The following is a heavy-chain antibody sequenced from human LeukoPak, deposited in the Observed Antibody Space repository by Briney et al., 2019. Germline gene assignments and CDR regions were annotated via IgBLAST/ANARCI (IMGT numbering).Heavy chain of an antibody. CDR2: IRYDGSNK. J-gene: IGHJ4*02. V-gene: IGHV3-30*02. Sequence: GGSLRLSCAASRFIFSDYGMHWVRQAPGKGLEWVTFIRYDGSNKYYADSVKGRFTISRDNSKNILYLQMNSLSSEDTAVYYCAKEGTASKPSDLDYWGQGTLVTVSS. D-gene: IGHD1/OR15-1a*01. CDR3: AKEGTASKPSDLDY. CDR1: RFIFSDYG.